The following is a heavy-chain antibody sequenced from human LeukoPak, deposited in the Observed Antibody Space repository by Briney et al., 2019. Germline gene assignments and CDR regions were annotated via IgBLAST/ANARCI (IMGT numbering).Heavy chain of an antibody. CDR1: GFTFSSYE. D-gene: IGHD3-16*02. Sequence: GGSLRLSCAGSGFTFSSYEMNWVRQAPGKGLEWVSYISSGGSTIYYADSVKGRFTISRDSAKNSLYLQMNSLRAEDTAVYYCARDSLAADWGQGTLVTVSS. CDR3: ARDSLAAD. V-gene: IGHV3-48*03. J-gene: IGHJ4*02. CDR2: ISSGGSTI.